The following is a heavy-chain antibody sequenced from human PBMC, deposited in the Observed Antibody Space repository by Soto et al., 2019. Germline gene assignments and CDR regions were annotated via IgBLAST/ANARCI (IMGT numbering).Heavy chain of an antibody. CDR3: ERDRNWNDPVRDFDY. CDR1: GFTFSDYY. Sequence: PGGSLRLSCAASGFTFSDYYMSWIRQAPGKGLEWVSYISRSESTIYYADSVKGRLTISRDTTKNSLYRQMNSLRAEDTAVYYCERDRNWNDPVRDFDYWGQGPLVTSPQ. CDR2: ISRSESTI. J-gene: IGHJ4*02. D-gene: IGHD1-20*01. V-gene: IGHV3-11*04.